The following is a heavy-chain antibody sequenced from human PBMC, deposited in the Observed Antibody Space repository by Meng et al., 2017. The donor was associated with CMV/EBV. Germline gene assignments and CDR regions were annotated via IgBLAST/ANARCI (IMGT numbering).Heavy chain of an antibody. Sequence: GESLKISCAASGFSFDVFGLSWVRQRPGKGLEWVSRVNPNGTITSYVDSVKGRFTISRDNARNSMYLQMNSLRAEDTALYYCARDGEVGATLYYYYGMDVWGQGTTVTVSS. D-gene: IGHD1-26*01. V-gene: IGHV3-20*04. J-gene: IGHJ6*02. CDR3: ARDGEVGATLYYYYGMDV. CDR1: GFSFDVFG. CDR2: VNPNGTIT.